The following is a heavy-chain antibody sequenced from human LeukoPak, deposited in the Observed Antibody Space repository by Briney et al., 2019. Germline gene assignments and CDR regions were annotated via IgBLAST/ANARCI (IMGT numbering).Heavy chain of an antibody. V-gene: IGHV4-4*07. CDR2: IYTSGST. CDR3: AREAYYYDSSGYQPPFDY. CDR1: GGSISSYY. Sequence: PSETLSLTCTVSGGSISSYYWSWIRQPAGKGLEWIGRIYTSGSTNYNPSLKSRVTMSVDTSKNQFSLKLSSVTAADTAVYYCAREAYYYDSSGYQPPFDYWGQGTLVTVSS. J-gene: IGHJ4*02. D-gene: IGHD3-22*01.